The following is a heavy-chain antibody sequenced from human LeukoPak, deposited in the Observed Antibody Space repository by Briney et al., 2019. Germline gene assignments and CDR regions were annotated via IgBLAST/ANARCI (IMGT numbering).Heavy chain of an antibody. J-gene: IGHJ4*02. Sequence: PGGSLRLCCAASGFTFSSYGVNWVRQAAGKGLEWVAVISYDGTNKFYVDSLRGRFTISRDNSKNTLYLQMNSLRAEDTAVYYCAKDGYYGSGTYPDYWGQGTLVTVSS. V-gene: IGHV3-30*18. CDR1: GFTFSSYG. D-gene: IGHD3-10*01. CDR3: AKDGYYGSGTYPDY. CDR2: ISYDGTNK.